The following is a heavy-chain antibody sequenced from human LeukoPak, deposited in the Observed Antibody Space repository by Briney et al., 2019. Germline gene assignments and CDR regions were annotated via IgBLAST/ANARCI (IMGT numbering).Heavy chain of an antibody. J-gene: IGHJ5*02. V-gene: IGHV1-2*02. CDR2: INPNSGGT. CDR3: ARGGNTIFGALRGFAP. D-gene: IGHD3-3*01. CDR1: GYTFTGYY. Sequence: ASVKVSCKASGYTFTGYYMHWVRQAPGQGLEWMGWINPNSGGTNYAQKFQGRVTMTRDTSISTAYMELSRLRSDDTAVYYCARGGNTIFGALRGFAPWGQGTRVTVPS.